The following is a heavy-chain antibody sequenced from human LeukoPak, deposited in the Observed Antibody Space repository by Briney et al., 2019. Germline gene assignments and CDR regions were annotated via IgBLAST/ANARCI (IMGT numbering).Heavy chain of an antibody. D-gene: IGHD4-17*01. V-gene: IGHV3-33*01. J-gene: IGHJ4*02. CDR2: IWYDGSNK. CDR3: ARDLGTTNYFFDY. CDR1: GFTFSNYG. Sequence: GGSLRLSCAASGFTFSNYGFHWVRQAPGKGLEWVAVIWYDGSNKYYADSVKGRFTISRDNFKNTLYLQMNSLRAEDTAVYYCARDLGTTNYFFDYWGQGTLVTVSS.